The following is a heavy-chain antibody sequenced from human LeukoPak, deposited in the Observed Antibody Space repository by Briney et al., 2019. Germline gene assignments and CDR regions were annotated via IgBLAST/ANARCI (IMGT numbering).Heavy chain of an antibody. J-gene: IGHJ4*02. CDR1: GYTFTSYG. D-gene: IGHD3-22*01. V-gene: IGHV1-18*01. CDR2: ISAYNGNT. Sequence: ASVKVSCKASGYTFTSYGISWVRQAPGQGLEWMGWISAYNGNTNYAQKLQGRVTMTTDTSTGTAYMELRSLRSDDTAVYYCARATKIYDSSGFEGTDYWGQGTLVTVSS. CDR3: ARATKIYDSSGFEGTDY.